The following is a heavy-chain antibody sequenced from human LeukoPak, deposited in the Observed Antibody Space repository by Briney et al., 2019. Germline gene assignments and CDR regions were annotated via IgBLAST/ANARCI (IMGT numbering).Heavy chain of an antibody. Sequence: GGSLRLSCAASGFTVSNNYMSWVHQGPGKGLEWVSAIYSDGSTYYADSVKGRFTISRDNSKNTVYLQMNSLKAEDTAVYYCAKARSIGSISPYDAFDIWGQGTLVTVSS. D-gene: IGHD3-3*02. J-gene: IGHJ3*02. CDR2: IYSDGST. V-gene: IGHV3-66*01. CDR1: GFTVSNNY. CDR3: AKARSIGSISPYDAFDI.